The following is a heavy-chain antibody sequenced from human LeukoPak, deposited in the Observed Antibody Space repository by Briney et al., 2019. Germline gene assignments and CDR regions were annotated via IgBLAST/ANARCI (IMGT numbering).Heavy chain of an antibody. CDR2: TFYRSKRYN. CDR1: GDSVSINSVA. V-gene: IGHV6-1*01. CDR3: ARGKYSAFDI. Sequence: SQALSLTCAISGDSVSINSVAWNWIRQSPSRGLEWLGRTFYRSKRYNDYAVSVKSRITINPDTSQNQFSLQLSSVTPEDTAVYYCARGKYSAFDIWGQGTMVTVSS. D-gene: IGHD2/OR15-2a*01. J-gene: IGHJ3*02.